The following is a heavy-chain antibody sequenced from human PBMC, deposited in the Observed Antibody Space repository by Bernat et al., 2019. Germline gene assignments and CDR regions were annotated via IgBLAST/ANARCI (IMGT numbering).Heavy chain of an antibody. CDR1: GFTFSSYA. D-gene: IGHD6-19*01. CDR3: ARDLRYSGWYFDY. J-gene: IGHJ4*02. CDR2: ISYDGSNK. V-gene: IGHV3-30*01. Sequence: QVQLVESGGGVVRPGRSLRLSCAASGFTFSSYAMHWVRQAPGKGLEWVAVISYDGSNKYYADSVKGRFTISRDNSKNTLYLQMNSLRAEDTAVYYCARDLRYSGWYFDYWGQGTLVTVSS.